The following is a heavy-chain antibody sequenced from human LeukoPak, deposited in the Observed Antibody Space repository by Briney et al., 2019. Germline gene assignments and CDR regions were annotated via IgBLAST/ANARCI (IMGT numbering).Heavy chain of an antibody. V-gene: IGHV4-4*02. Sequence: PSETLSLTCAVSGGSISSSNWWSWVRQPPGKVLEWIGEIYHSGSTNYNPSLKSRVTISVDKSKNQFSLKLSSVTAADTAVYYCARAYCSGGSCYSDWFDPWGQGTLVTVSS. CDR2: IYHSGST. J-gene: IGHJ5*02. CDR1: GGSISSSNW. D-gene: IGHD2-15*01. CDR3: ARAYCSGGSCYSDWFDP.